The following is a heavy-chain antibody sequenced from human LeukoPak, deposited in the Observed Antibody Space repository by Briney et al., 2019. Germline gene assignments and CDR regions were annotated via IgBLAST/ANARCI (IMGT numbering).Heavy chain of an antibody. Sequence: PSETLSLTCTVSGYSISSGYYWGWIRQPPGKGLEWIGTIYHSGSTYYNPSLKSRVTISVDTSKNQFSLNLSSVTAADTALYYCARGFRSCVYWGQGTLVTVSS. D-gene: IGHD2-21*01. CDR3: ARGFRSCVY. V-gene: IGHV4-38-2*02. CDR1: GYSISSGYY. CDR2: IYHSGST. J-gene: IGHJ4*02.